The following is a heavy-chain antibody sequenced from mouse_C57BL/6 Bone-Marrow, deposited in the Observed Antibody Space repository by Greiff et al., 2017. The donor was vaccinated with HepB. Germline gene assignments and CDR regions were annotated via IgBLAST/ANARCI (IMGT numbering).Heavy chain of an antibody. Sequence: QVQLQQSGAELVRPGTSVKMSCKASGYTFTNYWIGWAKQRPGHGLEWIGDIYPGGGYTNYNEKFKGKATLTADKSSSTAYMQFSSLTSEDSAIYYCARRRDVYYDYDEGYYYAMDYWGQGTSVTVSS. D-gene: IGHD2-4*01. CDR3: ARRRDVYYDYDEGYYYAMDY. V-gene: IGHV1-63*01. CDR2: IYPGGGYT. CDR1: GYTFTNYW. J-gene: IGHJ4*01.